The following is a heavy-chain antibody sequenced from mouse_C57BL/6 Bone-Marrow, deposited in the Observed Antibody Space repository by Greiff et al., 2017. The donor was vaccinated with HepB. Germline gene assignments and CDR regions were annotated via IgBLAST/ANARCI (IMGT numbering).Heavy chain of an antibody. V-gene: IGHV1-4*01. CDR1: GYTFTSYT. CDR3: ARIYYGIPFDY. Sequence: QVQLQQSGAELARPGASVKMSCKASGYTFTSYTMHWVKQRPGQGLEWIGYINPSSGHTKYNQKFKDKATLTADKSSSTAYMQLSSLTSEDSAVYYCARIYYGIPFDYWGQGTTLTVSS. D-gene: IGHD2-1*01. CDR2: INPSSGHT. J-gene: IGHJ2*01.